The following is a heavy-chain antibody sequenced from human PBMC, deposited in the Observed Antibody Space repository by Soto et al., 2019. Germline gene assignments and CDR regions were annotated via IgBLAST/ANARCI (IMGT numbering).Heavy chain of an antibody. Sequence: PGESLKISCKGSGYSFTSYWIGWVRQMPGKGLEWMGIIYPGDSDTRYSPSFQGQVTISADKSISTAYLQWSSLKASDTAMYYCARQASTFFGVLKDYYYYYGMEGRGQGTKVTVSS. CDR2: IYPGDSDT. D-gene: IGHD3-3*01. V-gene: IGHV5-51*01. J-gene: IGHJ6*02. CDR1: GYSFTSYW. CDR3: ARQASTFFGVLKDYYYYYGMEG.